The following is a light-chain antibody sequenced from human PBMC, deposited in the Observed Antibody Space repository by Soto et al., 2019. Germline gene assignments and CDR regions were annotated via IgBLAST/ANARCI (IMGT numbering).Light chain of an antibody. Sequence: QSALTQPASVSGYPGQSITISCTGTSSDVGGYNYVSWYQQHPGKAPKLMIYDVSNRPSGVSNRFSGSKSGNTASLTISGLQAEDEADYYCSSYTSSSKVFGTGTKVTVL. CDR2: DVS. V-gene: IGLV2-14*01. CDR3: SSYTSSSKV. CDR1: SSDVGGYNY. J-gene: IGLJ1*01.